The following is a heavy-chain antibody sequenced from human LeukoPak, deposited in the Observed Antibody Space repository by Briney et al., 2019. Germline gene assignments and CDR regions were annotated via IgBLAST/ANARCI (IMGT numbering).Heavy chain of an antibody. D-gene: IGHD1-26*01. Sequence: SETLSLTCAVYGGSFSGYYWSWIRQPPGKGLEWMGEINHSGSTNYNPSLKSRVTISVDTSKNQFSLKLSSVTAADPAVYYCATLYSGSYRGDWFDPWGKGTLVTVSS. V-gene: IGHV4-34*01. CDR3: ATLYSGSYRGDWFDP. CDR1: GGSFSGYY. CDR2: INHSGST. J-gene: IGHJ5*02.